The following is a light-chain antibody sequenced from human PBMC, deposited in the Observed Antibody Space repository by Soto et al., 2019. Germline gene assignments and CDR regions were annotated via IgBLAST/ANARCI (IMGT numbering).Light chain of an antibody. V-gene: IGLV1-44*01. CDR2: SNH. J-gene: IGLJ2*01. CDR1: SSNIGSYT. Sequence: QSVLTQPPSASGAPGQRVTISCSGSSSNIGSYTVIWYQQLPGTAPKLLIYSNHQRPSGVPDRFTGSKSGTSASLAISGLQSADEADYYCAAWDDSLNGPVFAGRTQLTVL. CDR3: AAWDDSLNGPV.